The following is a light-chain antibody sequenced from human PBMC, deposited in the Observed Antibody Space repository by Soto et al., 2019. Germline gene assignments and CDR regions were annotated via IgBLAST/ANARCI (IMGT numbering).Light chain of an antibody. V-gene: IGKV4-1*01. CDR1: QSVLYSSNNNNY. J-gene: IGKJ1*01. CDR3: QQYYDTPWT. Sequence: DIVMTQSPDSLPVSLGERATIHCKSSQSVLYSSNNNNYLAWYQQKPGQPPKLLFYLASTRESGVPDRFSGSGSGTDFTLTISSLQAEDVAVYYCQQYYDTPWTFGQGTKVEIK. CDR2: LAS.